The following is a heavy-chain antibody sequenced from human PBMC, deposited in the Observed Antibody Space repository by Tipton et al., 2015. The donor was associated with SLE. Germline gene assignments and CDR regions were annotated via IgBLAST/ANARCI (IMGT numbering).Heavy chain of an antibody. V-gene: IGHV4-34*01. J-gene: IGHJ3*02. CDR2: INHSGST. Sequence: TLSLTCAVYGGSLSNYYWGWIRQPPGKGLEWIGEINHSGSTNYNSSLKSRVTISIDTSKNQFSLKLNSVTAADTAVYYCAGQSADGFDIWGQGTMVTVSS. CDR3: AGQSADGFDI. CDR1: GGSLSNYY.